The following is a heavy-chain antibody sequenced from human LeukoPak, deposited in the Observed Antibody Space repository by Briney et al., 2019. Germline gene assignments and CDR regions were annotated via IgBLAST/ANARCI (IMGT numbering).Heavy chain of an antibody. Sequence: GESLKISCKGSGYSFTSYWIGWVRQAPGKGLEWVSAIHTSGDTCYADSVKGRFTISRDTSKNTLYLQINSLRVEDTAVYYCIVFGDSNHWGQGTLVTVSS. V-gene: IGHV3-53*01. D-gene: IGHD4-17*01. J-gene: IGHJ5*02. CDR2: IHTSGDT. CDR3: IVFGDSNH. CDR1: GYSFTSYW.